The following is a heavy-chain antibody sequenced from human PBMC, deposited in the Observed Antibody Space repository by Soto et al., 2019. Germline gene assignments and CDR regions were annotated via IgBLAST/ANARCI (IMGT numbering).Heavy chain of an antibody. V-gene: IGHV3-30-3*01. CDR1: GFTFSSYA. CDR3: ARAVLDTAMAYYFDY. CDR2: ISYDGSNK. Sequence: QVQLVESGGGVVQPGRSLRLSCAASGFTFSSYAMHWVRQAPGKGLEWVAVISYDGSNKYYADSVKGRFTISRDNSKNTLYLQMNSLRAEGTAVYYCARAVLDTAMAYYFDYWGQGTLVTVSS. D-gene: IGHD5-18*01. J-gene: IGHJ4*02.